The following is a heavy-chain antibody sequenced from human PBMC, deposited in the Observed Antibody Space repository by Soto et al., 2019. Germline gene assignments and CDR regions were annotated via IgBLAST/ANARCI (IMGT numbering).Heavy chain of an antibody. CDR1: GGSISSRSSY. J-gene: IGHJ5*02. Sequence: SETLSLTCTVSGGSISSRSSYWSWIRQPPGKGLEWIGNIYHSGSTYYSPSLESRVTISIDTSKNQFSLRLNSVTATDTAVYYCSVANSNWFDPWGEGTLVTVAS. CDR3: SVANSNWFDP. CDR2: IYHSGST. D-gene: IGHD5-12*01. V-gene: IGHV4-39*01.